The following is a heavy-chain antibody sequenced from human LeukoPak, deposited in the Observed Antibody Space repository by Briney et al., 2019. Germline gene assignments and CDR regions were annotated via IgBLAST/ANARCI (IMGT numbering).Heavy chain of an antibody. CDR3: AREVRSSWYPFDI. CDR2: ISSSSSTI. V-gene: IGHV3-48*01. D-gene: IGHD6-13*01. CDR1: GFTFSSYS. Sequence: GGSLRLSCAASGFTFSSYSMNWVRQAPGKGLEWVSYISSSSSTIYYADSVKGRFTISRDNAKNSLFLQMSSLRAEDTAVYYCAREVRSSWYPFDIWGQGTMVTVSS. J-gene: IGHJ3*02.